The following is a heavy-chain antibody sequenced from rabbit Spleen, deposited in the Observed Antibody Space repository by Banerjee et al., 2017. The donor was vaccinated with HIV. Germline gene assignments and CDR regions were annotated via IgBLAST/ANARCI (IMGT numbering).Heavy chain of an antibody. D-gene: IGHD2-1*01. CDR1: GFSFSSSNY. V-gene: IGHV1S45*01. Sequence: QEQLVESGGGLVQPEGSLTLTCTASGFSFSSSNYMCWVRQAPGKGLEWIGCIYGGSSGNTYYATWAKGRFTISKTSSTTVTLQMNSLTAADTATYFCARYDNSIGDLDLWGPGTLVTVS. CDR2: IYGGSSGNT. J-gene: IGHJ4*01. CDR3: ARYDNSIGDLDL.